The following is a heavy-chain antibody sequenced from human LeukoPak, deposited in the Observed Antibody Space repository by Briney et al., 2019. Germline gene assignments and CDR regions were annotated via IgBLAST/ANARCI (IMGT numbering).Heavy chain of an antibody. D-gene: IGHD2-2*01. J-gene: IGHJ6*02. Sequence: SETLSLTCAVYGGSFSGYYWSWIRQPPGKGLEWIGEINHSGSTNYNPSPKSRVTISVDTSKNQFSLKLSSVTAADTAVYYCAGRYCSSTSCYYPGTYYYYGMDVWGQGTTVTVSS. CDR3: AGRYCSSTSCYYPGTYYYYGMDV. V-gene: IGHV4-34*01. CDR2: INHSGST. CDR1: GGSFSGYY.